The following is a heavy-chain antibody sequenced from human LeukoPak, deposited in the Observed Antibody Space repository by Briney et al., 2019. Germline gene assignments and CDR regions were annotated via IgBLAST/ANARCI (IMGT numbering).Heavy chain of an antibody. CDR1: GFTFSSYA. D-gene: IGHD4-17*01. J-gene: IGHJ1*01. CDR3: AKDRDYGDYNEYFQH. CDR2: ISGSGGST. Sequence: PGGSLRLSCAASGFTFSSYAMSWVRQAPGKGLEWVSAISGSGGSTYYADSVKGRFTISRDNSKNTLYLQMNSLRAEDTAVYYCAKDRDYGDYNEYFQHWGQGTLVTVSS. V-gene: IGHV3-23*01.